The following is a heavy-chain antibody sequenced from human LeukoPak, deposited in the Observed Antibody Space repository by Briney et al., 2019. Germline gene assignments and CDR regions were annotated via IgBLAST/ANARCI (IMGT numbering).Heavy chain of an antibody. CDR1: GGSISSSYYY. CDR3: ARHYGR. J-gene: IGHJ4*02. D-gene: IGHD4-17*01. CDR2: IDSSGNT. Sequence: SETLSLTCTVSGGSISSSYYYWGCIRQPPGKELESNSSIDSSGNTYYNPSLKSRVTISVDTSKNQFLQKISLVTDEEAAEYFCARHYGRWGQGTLVTVSS. V-gene: IGHV4-39*01.